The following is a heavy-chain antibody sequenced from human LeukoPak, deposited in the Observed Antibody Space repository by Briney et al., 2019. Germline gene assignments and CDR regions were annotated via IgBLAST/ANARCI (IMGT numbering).Heavy chain of an antibody. CDR2: ISSSGSTI. D-gene: IGHD3-3*01. V-gene: IGHV3-48*03. CDR3: ARGLRFLEDRGRP. CDR1: GFTFSSYE. J-gene: IGHJ5*02. Sequence: GGSLRLSCAASGFTFSSYEMNWVRQAPGKGLEWISYISSSGSTIYYADSVKGRFTSSRDNAKNSLYLQMNSLRVEDTAVYYCARGLRFLEDRGRPWGQGTLVTVSS.